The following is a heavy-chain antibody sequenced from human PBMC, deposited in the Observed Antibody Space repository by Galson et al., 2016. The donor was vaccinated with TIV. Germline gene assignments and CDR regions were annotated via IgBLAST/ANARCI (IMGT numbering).Heavy chain of an antibody. V-gene: IGHV1-69*05. CDR2: IIPSFGTA. J-gene: IGHJ4*02. Sequence: SVKVSCKASRGTFRNYAISWMRQAPGQRLEWMGGIIPSFGTANYAQEFQGRVTMTRNTSVRTAYMELSSLRSEDTAAYYCARSGDYGDYWGQGTLVTVSS. CDR1: RGTFRNYA. D-gene: IGHD4-17*01. CDR3: ARSGDYGDY.